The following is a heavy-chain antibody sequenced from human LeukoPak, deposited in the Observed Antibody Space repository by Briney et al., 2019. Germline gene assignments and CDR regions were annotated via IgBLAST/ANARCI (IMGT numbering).Heavy chain of an antibody. J-gene: IGHJ1*01. V-gene: IGHV1-69*04. Sequence: SVKVSCKASGGTFSSYAISWVRQAPGQGLEWMGRIIPILGIANYAQKFQGRVTITADKSTSTAYMELSSLRSEDTAVYYCARVSYYDSSGPEYFQHWGQGTLVTVSS. CDR3: ARVSYYDSSGPEYFQH. CDR2: IIPILGIA. CDR1: GGTFSSYA. D-gene: IGHD3-22*01.